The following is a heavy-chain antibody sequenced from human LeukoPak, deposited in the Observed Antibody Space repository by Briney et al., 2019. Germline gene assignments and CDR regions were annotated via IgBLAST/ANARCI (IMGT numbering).Heavy chain of an antibody. V-gene: IGHV4-59*12. Sequence: SETLSLTCTVSGGSISSYYWSWIRQPPGKGLEWIGYIYYSGSTNYNPSLKSRVTISVDTSKNQFSLKLSSVTAADTAVYYCAREAPISDSGNYYKSLGYWGQGTLVTVSS. D-gene: IGHD3-10*01. CDR1: GGSISSYY. J-gene: IGHJ4*02. CDR3: AREAPISDSGNYYKSLGY. CDR2: IYYSGST.